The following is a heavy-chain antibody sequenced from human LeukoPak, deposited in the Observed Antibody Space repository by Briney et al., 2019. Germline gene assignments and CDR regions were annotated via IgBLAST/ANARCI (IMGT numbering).Heavy chain of an antibody. J-gene: IGHJ6*02. V-gene: IGHV4-59*01. Sequence: PSETLSLTCTVTGDSISSYHWSGIRQPPGKGLEWIGYIYYSGSTNYNPSLKSRVTISVDTSKNQFSLKQSSVTAADTAVYYCARDRMYDYGDNRYYYGLDVWGLGTTVTVS. CDR2: IYYSGST. CDR1: GDSISSYH. D-gene: IGHD4-17*01. CDR3: ARDRMYDYGDNRYYYGLDV.